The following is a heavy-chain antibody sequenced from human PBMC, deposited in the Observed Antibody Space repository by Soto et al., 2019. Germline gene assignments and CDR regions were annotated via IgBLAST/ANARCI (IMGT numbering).Heavy chain of an antibody. J-gene: IGHJ4*02. V-gene: IGHV4-30-4*01. CDR1: GGSINNYEYY. CDR3: ARDRSYSPDFFDS. CDR2: IYYTGST. D-gene: IGHD1-26*01. Sequence: PSETLSLTCSVSGGSINNYEYYWTWIRQPPGEGLEWIGHIYYTGSTSYNPSLKSRVTISLDTSKNQFSLKVNSVSAADTAVYYCARDRSYSPDFFDSWGQGTLVTVSS.